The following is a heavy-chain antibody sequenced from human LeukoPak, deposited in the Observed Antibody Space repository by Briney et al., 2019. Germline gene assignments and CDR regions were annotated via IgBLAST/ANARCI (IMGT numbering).Heavy chain of an antibody. Sequence: GGSLRLSCAASGFTFSSYSMNWVRQAPGKGLEWVSATSSSDAGKYHADSVRGRFTISRDNSKNTLYLQMNSLRVEDAAVYYCARAPVTSCRGAYCYPFDYWGQGTLVTVSS. D-gene: IGHD2-21*01. V-gene: IGHV3-23*01. J-gene: IGHJ4*02. CDR1: GFTFSSYS. CDR3: ARAPVTSCRGAYCYPFDY. CDR2: TSSSDAGK.